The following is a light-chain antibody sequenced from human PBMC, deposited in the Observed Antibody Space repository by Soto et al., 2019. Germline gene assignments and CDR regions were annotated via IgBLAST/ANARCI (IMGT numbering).Light chain of an antibody. J-gene: IGKJ2*01. Sequence: EIVMTQSPATLSVSPGERATLSCRASQSVSSNLDWYQQKRGQAPRLLIYGASTRATGIPARFSGSGSGTEFTLTISSMQSEDFAVYSCQQYNNCPPTFGQGTKLEIK. CDR3: QQYNNCPPT. CDR1: QSVSSN. V-gene: IGKV3-15*01. CDR2: GAS.